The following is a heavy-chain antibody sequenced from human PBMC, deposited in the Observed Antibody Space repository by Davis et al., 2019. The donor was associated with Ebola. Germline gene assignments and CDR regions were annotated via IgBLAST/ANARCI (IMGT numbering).Heavy chain of an antibody. V-gene: IGHV3-33*08. CDR2: LWYDGSRQ. CDR1: GFIFSNYG. D-gene: IGHD1/OR15-1a*01. J-gene: IGHJ4*02. CDR3: VTENWYRFES. Sequence: GESLKIFCAASGFIFSNYGMHWVRQAPGKGLEWVALLWYDGSRQYYADSVKGRFTVSRDNSRNILYLQMNSLRTEDTAVYYCVTENWYRFESWGQGTLVTVSS.